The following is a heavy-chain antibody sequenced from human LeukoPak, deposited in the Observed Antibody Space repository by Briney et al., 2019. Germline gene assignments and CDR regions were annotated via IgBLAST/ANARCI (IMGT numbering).Heavy chain of an antibody. J-gene: IGHJ4*02. V-gene: IGHV1-69*01. Sequence: SVKVSCKASGGTFSSYAISWVRQAPGQGLEWMGGIIPIFGTANYAQKFQGRVTITADESTSTAYMELSSLRSEDTAVYYCAREPGSLYYYDSSDKFDYWGQGTLVTVSS. CDR1: GGTFSSYA. CDR2: IIPIFGTA. D-gene: IGHD3-22*01. CDR3: AREPGSLYYYDSSDKFDY.